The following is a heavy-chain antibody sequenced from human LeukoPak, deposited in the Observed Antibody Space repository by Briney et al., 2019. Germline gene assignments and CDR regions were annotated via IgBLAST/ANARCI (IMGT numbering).Heavy chain of an antibody. CDR3: ARHTFDSTSYYTGCDT. D-gene: IGHD4-11*01. Sequence: GESLKISCQASGYKFVRQWIGWVRERPGKGLEWMGIIYPDDSDTRYSPSFQGQVTISADKSINTAYLQWNSLKASDTATYYCARHTFDSTSYYTGCDTWGQGTLDTVSS. CDR1: GYKFVRQW. CDR2: IYPDDSDT. J-gene: IGHJ5*02. V-gene: IGHV5-51*01.